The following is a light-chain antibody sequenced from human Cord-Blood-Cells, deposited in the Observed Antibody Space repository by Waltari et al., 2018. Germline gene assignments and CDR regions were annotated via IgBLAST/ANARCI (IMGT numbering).Light chain of an antibody. V-gene: IGKV4-1*01. Sequence: DIVMNQSPDSLAMSLGERATINCKSSQSVLYSSNNKNYLAWYKQKPGQPPKLLIYWAANRESGVPDRFSGSGSGQDFTVTRRSLQAEDVAVCYCQQDYSTPWTFGQGTKVEIK. CDR3: QQDYSTPWT. CDR1: QSVLYSSNNKNY. CDR2: WAA. J-gene: IGKJ1*01.